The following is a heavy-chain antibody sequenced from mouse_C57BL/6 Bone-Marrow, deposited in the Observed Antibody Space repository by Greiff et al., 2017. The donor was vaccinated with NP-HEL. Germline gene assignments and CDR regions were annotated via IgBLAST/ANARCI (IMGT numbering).Heavy chain of an antibody. CDR1: GFSFNTYA. Sequence: VQLQQSGGGLVQPKGSLKLSCAASGFSFNTYAMNWVRQAPGKGLEWVARIRSKSNNYATYYADSVKDRFTISRDDSESMLYLQMNNLKTEDTAMYYCVRHDRFAYWGQGTLVTVSA. CDR3: VRHDRFAY. V-gene: IGHV10-1*01. J-gene: IGHJ3*01. CDR2: IRSKSNNYAT.